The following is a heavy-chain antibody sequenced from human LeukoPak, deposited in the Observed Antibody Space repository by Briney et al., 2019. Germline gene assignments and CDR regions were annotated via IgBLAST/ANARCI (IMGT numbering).Heavy chain of an antibody. Sequence: SETLSLTCTVSGGSISSYYWSWIRQPPGKGLEWIGYIYYSGSTYYNPSLKSRVTISVDTSKNQFSLKLSSVTAADTAVYYCARHNSGYDYTFDYWGQGTLVTVSS. D-gene: IGHD5-12*01. V-gene: IGHV4-59*04. CDR2: IYYSGST. CDR3: ARHNSGYDYTFDY. CDR1: GGSISSYY. J-gene: IGHJ4*02.